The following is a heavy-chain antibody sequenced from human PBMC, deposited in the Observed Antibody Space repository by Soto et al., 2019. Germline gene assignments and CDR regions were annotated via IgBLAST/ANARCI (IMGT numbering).Heavy chain of an antibody. CDR1: GFTFSSYA. V-gene: IGHV3-30-3*01. CDR3: AREFFEDTTMVTNCAY. CDR2: ISYDGSNK. Sequence: QVQLVESGGGVVQPGRSLRLSCAASGFTFSSYAMHWVRQAPGKGLEWVAVISYDGSNKYYADSVKGRFTISRDNSKNTRDMQMNRLRAENTAVYDCAREFFEDTTMVTNCAYGGQGTLVTVSS. D-gene: IGHD5-18*01. J-gene: IGHJ4*02.